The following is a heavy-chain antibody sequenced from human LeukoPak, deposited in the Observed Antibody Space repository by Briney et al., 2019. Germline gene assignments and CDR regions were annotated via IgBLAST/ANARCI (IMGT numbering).Heavy chain of an antibody. CDR1: GGSFSGYY. J-gene: IGHJ4*02. D-gene: IGHD3-22*01. CDR2: INHSGST. Sequence: ETLSLTCAVYGGSFSGYYWSWIRQPPGKGLEWIGEINHSGSTNYNPSLKSRVTISVDTSKNQFSLKLSSVTAADTAVYYCARVTGDYYDSSGYIDYWGQGTLVTVSS. CDR3: ARVTGDYYDSSGYIDY. V-gene: IGHV4-34*01.